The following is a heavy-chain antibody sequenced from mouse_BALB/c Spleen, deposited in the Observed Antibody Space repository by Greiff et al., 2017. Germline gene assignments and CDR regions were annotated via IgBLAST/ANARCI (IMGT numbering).Heavy chain of an antibody. CDR3: ARRGDRYGYAMDY. D-gene: IGHD2-14*01. J-gene: IGHJ4*01. CDR1: GYSITSDYA. Sequence: VQLKESGPGLVKPSQSLSLTCTVTGYSITSDYAWNWIRQFPGNKLEWMGYISYSGSTSYNPSLKSRISITRDTSKNQFFLQLNSVTTEDTATYYCARRGDRYGYAMDYWGQGTSVTVSS. V-gene: IGHV3-2*02. CDR2: ISYSGST.